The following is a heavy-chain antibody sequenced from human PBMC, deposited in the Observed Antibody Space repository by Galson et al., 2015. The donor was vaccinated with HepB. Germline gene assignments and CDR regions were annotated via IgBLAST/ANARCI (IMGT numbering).Heavy chain of an antibody. J-gene: IGHJ6*02. CDR1: GFTFSSYE. Sequence: SLRLSCAASGFTFSSYEMNWVRQAPGRGLEWVAHISISGSTKYYADSVKGRFTISRDNAKNSLYLQMNSLRAEDTAVYYCARAHRSYEGGMDVWGQGTTVTVSS. CDR2: ISISGSTK. CDR3: ARAHRSYEGGMDV. V-gene: IGHV3-48*03. D-gene: IGHD3-22*01.